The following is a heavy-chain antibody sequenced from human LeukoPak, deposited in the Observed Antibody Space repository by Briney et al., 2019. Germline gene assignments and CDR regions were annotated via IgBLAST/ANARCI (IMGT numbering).Heavy chain of an antibody. Sequence: SETLSLTCTVSGGSISSGGYYWSWIRQHPGKGLEWIGYIYYSGSTNYNPSLKSRVTISVDTSKNRFSLKLSSVTAADTAVYYCARSWERELGPWGQGTLVTVSS. CDR2: IYYSGST. CDR3: ARSWERELGP. J-gene: IGHJ5*02. D-gene: IGHD1-26*01. V-gene: IGHV4-61*08. CDR1: GGSISSGGYY.